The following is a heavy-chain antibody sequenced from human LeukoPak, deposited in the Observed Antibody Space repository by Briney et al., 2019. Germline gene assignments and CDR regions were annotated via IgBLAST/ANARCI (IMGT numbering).Heavy chain of an antibody. Sequence: GGSLRLSCAASGFTFSSYSMNWVRQAPGKGLEWVSYISSSSSTIYYADSVKGRFTISRDNAKNSLYLQMNSLRAEDTAVYYCAKPASSEHYYYGMGVWGQGTTVTVSS. CDR3: AKPASSEHYYYGMGV. J-gene: IGHJ6*02. D-gene: IGHD2-2*01. V-gene: IGHV3-48*01. CDR2: ISSSSSTI. CDR1: GFTFSSYS.